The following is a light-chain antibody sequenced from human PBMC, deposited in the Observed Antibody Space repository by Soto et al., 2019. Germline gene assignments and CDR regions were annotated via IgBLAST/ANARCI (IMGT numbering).Light chain of an antibody. CDR2: AAS. CDR3: QQYYSYPWT. V-gene: IGKV1-8*01. CDR1: QGISSY. J-gene: IGKJ1*01. Sequence: AIRMTQSPSSFSASTGDRVTITCRASQGISSYLAWYQQKPGKAPKLLIYAASTLQSGVPSRFSGSGSGTDFTLTISCLQSEDFATYYCQQYYSYPWTSGQGTKV.